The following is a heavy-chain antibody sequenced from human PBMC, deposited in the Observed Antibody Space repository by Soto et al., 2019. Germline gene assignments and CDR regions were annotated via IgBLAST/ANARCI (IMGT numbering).Heavy chain of an antibody. D-gene: IGHD5-18*01. CDR2: ISTGSSTI. V-gene: IGHV3-48*01. J-gene: IGHJ4*02. Sequence: EVQLVESGGGLVQPGGSLRLSCAASGFTFSSYSLNWVRQAPGKGLEWVSYISTGSSTIYYADSVKGRFTISRDNAKNSLYLQMNSLRAEDTAVYYCAREGGYSYGYHYWGQGTLVTVSS. CDR3: AREGGYSYGYHY. CDR1: GFTFSSYS.